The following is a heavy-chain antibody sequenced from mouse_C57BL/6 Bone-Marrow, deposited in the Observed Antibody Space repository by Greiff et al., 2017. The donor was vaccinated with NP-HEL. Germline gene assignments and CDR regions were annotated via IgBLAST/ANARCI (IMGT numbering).Heavy chain of an antibody. CDR3: ARSYYGSSYGYAMDY. Sequence: QVQLQQSGPGLVAPSQSLSITCTVSGFSLTSYAISWVRQPPGKGLEWLGVIWTGGGTNYNSALKSRLSISKDNSKSQVFLKMNSLQTDDTARYXCARSYYGSSYGYAMDYWGQGTSVTVSS. CDR2: IWTGGGT. D-gene: IGHD1-1*01. V-gene: IGHV2-9-1*01. J-gene: IGHJ4*01. CDR1: GFSLTSYA.